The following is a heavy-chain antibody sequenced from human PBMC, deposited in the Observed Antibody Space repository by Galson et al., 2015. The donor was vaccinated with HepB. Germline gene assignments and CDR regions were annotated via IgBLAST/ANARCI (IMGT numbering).Heavy chain of an antibody. J-gene: IGHJ4*02. D-gene: IGHD6-6*01. Sequence: SETLSLTCAVYGGSFSVYYWSWIRQPPGKGLEWIGEINHSGSTNYNPSLKSRVTISVDTSKNQFSLKLSSVTAADTAVYYCARAGRGDSSSSYWGQGTLVTVSS. CDR2: INHSGST. CDR3: ARAGRGDSSSSY. CDR1: GGSFSVYY. V-gene: IGHV4-34*01.